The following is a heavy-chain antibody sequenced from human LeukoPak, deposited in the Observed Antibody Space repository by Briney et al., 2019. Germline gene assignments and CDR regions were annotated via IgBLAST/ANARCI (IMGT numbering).Heavy chain of an antibody. CDR1: GFTFGDYA. J-gene: IGHJ4*02. D-gene: IGHD5-24*01. CDR2: IRSKAYGGTT. Sequence: GGSLRLSCTASGFTFGDYAMSWVRQAPGKGLEWVGFIRSKAYGGTTEYAASVKGRFTISRDDSKSIDYLQMNSLKTEDTAVYYCTRRGGYSYYDYWGQGTLVTVSS. CDR3: TRRGGYSYYDY. V-gene: IGHV3-49*04.